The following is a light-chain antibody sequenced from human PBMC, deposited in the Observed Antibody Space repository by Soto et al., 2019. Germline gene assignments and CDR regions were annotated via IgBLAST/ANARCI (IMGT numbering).Light chain of an antibody. V-gene: IGLV1-40*01. CDR3: QSYDSSLSAPYV. J-gene: IGLJ1*01. CDR2: DNT. Sequence: QSVLKQPPSVSGAPGQRVTISCTGSSSNIGAGYDVHWYQHLPGTAPKLLIYDNTNRPSGVPDRFSGSKSGTSASLAITGLQAEDEADYYCQSYDSSLSAPYVFGTGTKVTVL. CDR1: SSNIGAGYD.